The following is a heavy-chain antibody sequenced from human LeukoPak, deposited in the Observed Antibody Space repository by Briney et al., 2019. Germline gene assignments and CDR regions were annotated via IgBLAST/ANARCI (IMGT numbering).Heavy chain of an antibody. CDR2: IYASGTT. D-gene: IGHD3-9*01. Sequence: SQTLSLTCTVPGGSISSGGYYWNWVRQPAGKGLEWIGRIYASGTTNYNPSLKSRVTISVDTSKNQLSLKLSSVTAADTAVYYCARGFSYYDILTGGTSVDVWGKGTTVTVSS. V-gene: IGHV4-61*02. CDR1: GGSISSGGYY. CDR3: ARGFSYYDILTGGTSVDV. J-gene: IGHJ6*04.